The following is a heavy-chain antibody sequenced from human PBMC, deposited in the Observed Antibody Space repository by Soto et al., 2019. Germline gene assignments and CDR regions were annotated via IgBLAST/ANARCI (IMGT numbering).Heavy chain of an antibody. J-gene: IGHJ6*02. CDR1: GGSISSYY. V-gene: IGHV4-59*01. CDR2: IYYSGST. CDR3: ARAHPVHHYGMDV. Sequence: QVQLQESGPGLVKPSETLSLTCTVSGGSISSYYWSWIRQPPGKGLEWIGYIYYSGSTNYNPSLKSRVPISVDTSKNQFSLKLSSVTAADTAVYYCARAHPVHHYGMDVWRQGTTVTVSS.